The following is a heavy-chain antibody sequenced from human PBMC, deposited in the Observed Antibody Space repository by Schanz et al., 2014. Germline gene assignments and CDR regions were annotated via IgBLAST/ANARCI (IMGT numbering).Heavy chain of an antibody. CDR1: GYTFTSYD. D-gene: IGHD3-9*01. Sequence: QVQLVQSGDEVKKPGASVKVSCTASGYTFTSYDINWVRQAPGQGLEWMGWISTSNGNTNYIQKLQGRVTMTTDTSTSTAYMELRSLRSDDTAVYYCARVQDDILTGSEYYYGMDVWGQGTTVTVSS. CDR3: ARVQDDILTGSEYYYGMDV. CDR2: ISTSNGNT. J-gene: IGHJ6*02. V-gene: IGHV1-18*01.